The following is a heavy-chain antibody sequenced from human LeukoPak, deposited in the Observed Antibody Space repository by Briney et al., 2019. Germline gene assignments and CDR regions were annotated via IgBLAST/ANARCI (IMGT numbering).Heavy chain of an antibody. CDR2: IYSGGST. V-gene: IGHV3-53*04. D-gene: IGHD3-22*01. Sequence: PGGSLRLSCAASGFTVSSNYMSWVRQAPGKGLEWVSVIYSGGSTYYADSVKGRFTISRHNSKNTLYLQMNSLRAEDTAVYYCARGPHHYDSSGHYYPFDYWGQGTLVTVSS. CDR1: GFTVSSNY. CDR3: ARGPHHYDSSGHYYPFDY. J-gene: IGHJ4*02.